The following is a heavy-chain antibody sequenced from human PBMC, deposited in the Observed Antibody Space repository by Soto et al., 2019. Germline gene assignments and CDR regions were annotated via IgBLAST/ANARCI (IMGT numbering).Heavy chain of an antibody. V-gene: IGHV1-69*13. CDR2: IIPIFGTA. J-gene: IGHJ4*02. D-gene: IGHD6-13*01. CDR3: ARGYSSSWYGDY. Sequence: ASVKVSCKASGGTFSSYAISWVRQAPGQGLEWMGGIIPIFGTANYAQKFQGRVTITADESTSTAYMELSSLRSEDTAVYYCARGYSSSWYGDYWGQGTLVTFSS. CDR1: GGTFSSYA.